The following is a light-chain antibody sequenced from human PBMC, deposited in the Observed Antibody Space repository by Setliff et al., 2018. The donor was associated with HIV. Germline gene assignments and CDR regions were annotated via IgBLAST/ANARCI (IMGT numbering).Light chain of an antibody. Sequence: QSVLTQPPSVSGTPGRRVTISCTGTSNDVGRYDLVSWYQQHPARAPKLIIYQATRRPSGVSNRFSGSKSGNVASLTISGLQAEDEADYYCCSNTGSNTFVFGTGTKV. CDR2: QAT. J-gene: IGLJ1*01. CDR3: CSNTGSNTFV. V-gene: IGLV2-23*01. CDR1: SNDVGRYDL.